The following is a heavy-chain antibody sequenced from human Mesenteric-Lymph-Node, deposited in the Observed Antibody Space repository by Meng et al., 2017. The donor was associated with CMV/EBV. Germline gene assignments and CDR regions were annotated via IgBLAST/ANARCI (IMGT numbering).Heavy chain of an antibody. CDR3: AKDGYGSTHTYYFDF. CDR2: ISYDGSNK. Sequence: GESLKISCAASGFTFSSYAMHWVRQAPGKGLEWVAVISYDGSNKYYADSVKGRFTISRDNSKNTLYLQMNSLRADDTAVYYCAKDGYGSTHTYYFDFWGQGSLVTVSS. V-gene: IGHV3-30-3*01. J-gene: IGHJ4*02. D-gene: IGHD3-10*01. CDR1: GFTFSSYA.